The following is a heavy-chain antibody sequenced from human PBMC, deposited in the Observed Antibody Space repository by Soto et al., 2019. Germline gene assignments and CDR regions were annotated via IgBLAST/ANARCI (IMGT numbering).Heavy chain of an antibody. CDR1: GYTFIYYG. CDR2: INANSGKT. D-gene: IGHD6-13*01. V-gene: IGHV1-18*01. CDR3: TRDRLTLISSIIFDC. Sequence: QVQLVQSGAEVKKPGASVKVSCKASGYTFIYYGLAWVRQAPGQGLEWMGWINANSGKTDYRQNLQDRVTMTADTNTDTAYRELTSLRTDDTDVYFCTRDRLTLISSIIFDCLGEVTLVTVCS. J-gene: IGHJ4*02.